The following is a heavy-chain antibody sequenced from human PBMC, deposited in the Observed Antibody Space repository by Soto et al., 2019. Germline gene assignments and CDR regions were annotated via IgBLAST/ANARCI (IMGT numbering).Heavy chain of an antibody. CDR1: GLTRSRFG. V-gene: IGHV3-33*03. D-gene: IGHD3-3*01. Sequence: PGGAMRLPCAASGLTRSRFGLHWVSQAQDKGMGWVSLIWYDGSKKSYGDSVQCRFTIPRNKTRNTLYLQINILRADYTAFYYSSQDAANYSLWSGYYPSPNGRHVWGQGTTGTDS. J-gene: IGHJ6*02. CDR2: IWYDGSKK. CDR3: SQDAANYSLWSGYYPSPNGRHV.